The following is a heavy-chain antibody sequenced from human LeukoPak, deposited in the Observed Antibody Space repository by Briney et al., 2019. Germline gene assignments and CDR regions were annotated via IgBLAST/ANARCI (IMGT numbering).Heavy chain of an antibody. CDR1: GGSFSGYY. Sequence: ETLSLTCAVYGGSFSGYYWSWIRQAPGKGLEWVSAISGSGGSTYYADSVKGRFTISRDNSKNTLYLQMNSLRAEDTAVYYCAKGDYYDSSGWFDPWGQGTLVTVSS. D-gene: IGHD3-22*01. V-gene: IGHV3-23*01. CDR3: AKGDYYDSSGWFDP. CDR2: ISGSGGST. J-gene: IGHJ5*02.